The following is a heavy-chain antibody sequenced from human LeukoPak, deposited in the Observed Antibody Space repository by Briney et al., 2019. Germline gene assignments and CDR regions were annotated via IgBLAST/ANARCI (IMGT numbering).Heavy chain of an antibody. CDR1: GYTFTSYD. D-gene: IGHD6-25*01. CDR2: MNPNSGNT. CDR3: ARGREGCSRSSGYCEYYYYYMDV. Sequence: ASVKVSCKASGYTFTSYDINWVRQATGQGLEWMGWMNPNSGNTGYAQKFQGRVTITRNTSISTAYMELTSLRSEDTAVYYCARGREGCSRSSGYCEYYYYYMDVWGKGTTVTVSS. V-gene: IGHV1-8*03. J-gene: IGHJ6*03.